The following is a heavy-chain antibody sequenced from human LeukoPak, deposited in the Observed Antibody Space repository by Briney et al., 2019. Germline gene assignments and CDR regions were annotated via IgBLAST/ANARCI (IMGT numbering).Heavy chain of an antibody. Sequence: ASVKVSCKASGYTFTDYYIHWVRQAPGQGLEWMGWMNPDSGGTNYAQKFQGRVTMTRDTSISTAYMELSRLRSDDTAVYYCAREGSTSFNWFDPWGQGTLVTVSS. CDR2: MNPDSGGT. J-gene: IGHJ5*02. D-gene: IGHD2-2*01. V-gene: IGHV1-2*02. CDR3: AREGSTSFNWFDP. CDR1: GYTFTDYY.